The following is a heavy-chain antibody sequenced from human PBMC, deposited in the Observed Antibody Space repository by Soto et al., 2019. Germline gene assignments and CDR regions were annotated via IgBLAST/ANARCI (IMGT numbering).Heavy chain of an antibody. CDR3: ARGTRDPVLRFDP. Sequence: EVQLVESGGGLVKPGGSLRLSCAASGFTFSSYSMNWVRQAPGKGLEWVSSISSSSSYIYYADSVKGRFTMSSDNAKNSLSLQMTSLRADHTAVYYCARGTRDPVLRFDPWGQGTLVTVSS. CDR1: GFTFSSYS. V-gene: IGHV3-21*01. J-gene: IGHJ5*02. CDR2: ISSSSSYI. D-gene: IGHD2-2*01.